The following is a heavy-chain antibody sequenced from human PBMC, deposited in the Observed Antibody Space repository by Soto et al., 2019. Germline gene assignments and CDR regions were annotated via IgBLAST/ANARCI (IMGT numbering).Heavy chain of an antibody. V-gene: IGHV4-38-2*02. CDR1: GYSIGSGYY. D-gene: IGHD1-26*01. Sequence: KSSETLSLTCGVSGYSIGSGYYLGWILQPPWKGLEWIGSIYHSGSTYYNPSLKSRVTISVDTSKNQFSLKLSSVTAADTAVYYCARDQGALRLYPNWFDPWGQGTLVTVSS. CDR2: IYHSGST. J-gene: IGHJ5*02. CDR3: ARDQGALRLYPNWFDP.